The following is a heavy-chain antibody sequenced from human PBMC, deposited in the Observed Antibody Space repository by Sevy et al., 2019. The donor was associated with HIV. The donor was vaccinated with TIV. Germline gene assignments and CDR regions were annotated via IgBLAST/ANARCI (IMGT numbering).Heavy chain of an antibody. CDR2: FSGTGDYK. Sequence: GGSLRLSCAASGFTFSNFAMGWVRQAPGKGLDWISVFSGTGDYKYYADSVKGRFTISRDNSKNTLSLQMNSLRAEDTAIFYCAKKMGGGSGMAFLVDYWGQGTLVTVSS. CDR1: GFTFSNFA. J-gene: IGHJ4*02. V-gene: IGHV3-23*01. D-gene: IGHD5-18*01. CDR3: AKKMGGGSGMAFLVDY.